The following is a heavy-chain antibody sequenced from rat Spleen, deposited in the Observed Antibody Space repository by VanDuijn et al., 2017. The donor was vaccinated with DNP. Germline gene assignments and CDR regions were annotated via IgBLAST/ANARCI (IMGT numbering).Heavy chain of an antibody. CDR3: VRWNSGHFDY. V-gene: IGHV5-22*01. CDR2: IGSPAYAP. CDR1: GFTFSAYY. D-gene: IGHD4-3*01. Sequence: EVQLVESGGDLVQPGRSLTLSCAASGFTFSAYYVAWVRQAPAKGLEWVAYIGSPAYAPYYGDSVKGRFTISRDNAKSTLYLQMNSLRSEDMATYYCVRWNSGHFDYWGQGVMVTVSS. J-gene: IGHJ2*01.